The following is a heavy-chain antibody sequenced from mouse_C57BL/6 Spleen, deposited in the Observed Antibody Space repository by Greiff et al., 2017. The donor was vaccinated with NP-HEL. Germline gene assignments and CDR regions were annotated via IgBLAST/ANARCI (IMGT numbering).Heavy chain of an antibody. V-gene: IGHV1-55*01. CDR3: ASRYYGSSYSYWYFDV. CDR1: GYTFTSYW. D-gene: IGHD1-1*01. CDR2: IYPGSGST. Sequence: QVHVKQPGAELVKPGASVKMSCKASGYTFTSYWITWVKQRPGQGLEWIGDIYPGSGSTNYNEKFKSKATLTVDTSSSTAYMQLSSLTSEDSAVYYCASRYYGSSYSYWYFDVWGTGTTVTVSS. J-gene: IGHJ1*03.